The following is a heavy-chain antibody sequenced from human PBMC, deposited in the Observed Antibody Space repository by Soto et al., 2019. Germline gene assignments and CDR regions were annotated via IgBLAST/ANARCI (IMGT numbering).Heavy chain of an antibody. V-gene: IGHV3-66*01. CDR2: IYSGGST. Sequence: GGSLRLSCAASGFTVSSNYMSWVRQAPGKGLEWVSVIYSGGSTYYADSVKGRFTISRDNSKNTLYLQMNSLRAEDTAVYYCARGQQLVINNPPDYWGQGTLVTVSS. D-gene: IGHD6-6*01. CDR1: GFTVSSNY. J-gene: IGHJ4*02. CDR3: ARGQQLVINNPPDY.